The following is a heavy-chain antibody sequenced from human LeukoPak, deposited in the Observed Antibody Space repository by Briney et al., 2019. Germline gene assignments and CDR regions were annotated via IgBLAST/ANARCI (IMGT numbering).Heavy chain of an antibody. CDR3: AKSGPLGQWLARREYYFDY. V-gene: IGHV3-33*06. D-gene: IGHD6-19*01. CDR2: IWYDGSNK. CDR1: GFTFSSYG. J-gene: IGHJ4*02. Sequence: GRSLRLSCAASGFTFSSYGMHWVRQAPGKGLEWVAVIWYDGSNKYYADSVKGRFTISRDNSKNTLYLQMNSLRAEDTAVYYCAKSGPLGQWLARREYYFDYWGQGTLVTVSS.